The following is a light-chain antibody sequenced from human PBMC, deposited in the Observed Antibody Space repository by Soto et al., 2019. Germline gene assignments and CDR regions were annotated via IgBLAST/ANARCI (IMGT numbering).Light chain of an antibody. CDR3: QHYGSFTWT. V-gene: IGKV3-20*01. Sequence: EIVLTQSPGTLSLSPGERATLSCRASQSVSSSYLAWYQQKPGQAPRLLIYGASSRATGIPDRFSGSGSGTDFTLTISRLEPEDFEVYYCQHYGSFTWTFGQGTKVDIK. CDR2: GAS. CDR1: QSVSSSY. J-gene: IGKJ1*01.